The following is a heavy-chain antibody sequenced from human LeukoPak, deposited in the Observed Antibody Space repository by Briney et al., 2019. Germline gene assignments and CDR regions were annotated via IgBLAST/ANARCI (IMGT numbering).Heavy chain of an antibody. J-gene: IGHJ5*02. CDR1: GFTVSSNY. CDR3: ARNADGFGT. Sequence: GGSLRLSCAASGFTVSSNYMTWVRQAPGQGLEWVSLIYSGGGTDYADSVKGRFTISRDNSKNTLYLQMNSLRVEDTAVYYCARNADGFGTWGQGTLVTVSS. CDR2: IYSGGGT. V-gene: IGHV3-66*01.